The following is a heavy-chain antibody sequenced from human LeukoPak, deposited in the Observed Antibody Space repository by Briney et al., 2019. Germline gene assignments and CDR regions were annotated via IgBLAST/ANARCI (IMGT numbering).Heavy chain of an antibody. CDR1: GYAFTAYY. CDR3: AKEEDILGIPTVDF. CDR2: INPNSGGT. V-gene: IGHV1-2*02. D-gene: IGHD5-12*01. J-gene: IGHJ4*02. Sequence: GASVKVSCKASGYAFTAYYMHWVRQAPSQGLEWMGWINPNSGGTNYAQKFHGRVTMTRDTSISTVYMELSSLTSDDTAVYYCAKEEDILGIPTVDFWGQGTLVTVSS.